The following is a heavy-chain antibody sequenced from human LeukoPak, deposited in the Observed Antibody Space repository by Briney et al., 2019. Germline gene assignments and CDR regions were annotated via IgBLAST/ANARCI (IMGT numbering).Heavy chain of an antibody. CDR3: AVSGYYYYYYYGMDV. CDR1: GFTFSSYA. V-gene: IGHV3-30-3*01. CDR2: ISYDGSNK. J-gene: IGHJ6*02. D-gene: IGHD3-22*01. Sequence: PGGSLRLSCAASGFTFSSYAMHWVRQAPGKGLEWVAVISYDGSNKYYADSVKGRFTISRDNSKNMLYLQMNSLRAEDTAVYYCAVSGYYYYYYYGMDVWGQGTTVTVSS.